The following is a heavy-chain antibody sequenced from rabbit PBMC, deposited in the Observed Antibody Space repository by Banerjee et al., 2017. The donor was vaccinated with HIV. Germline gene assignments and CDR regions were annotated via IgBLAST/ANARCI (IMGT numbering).Heavy chain of an antibody. CDR3: ARDGGYSGAGYGRFNL. CDR2: IDPVFGST. CDR1: GFDFSSYG. J-gene: IGHJ3*01. Sequence: QEQLVESGGGLVQPGGSLKLSCKASGFDFSSYGVSWVRQAPGKGLEWIGYIDPVFGSTYYASWVNSRFTITRSTSLNTVTLQLNSLTAADTATYFCARDGGYSGAGYGRFNLWGQGTLVTVS. D-gene: IGHD7-1*01. V-gene: IGHV1S47*01.